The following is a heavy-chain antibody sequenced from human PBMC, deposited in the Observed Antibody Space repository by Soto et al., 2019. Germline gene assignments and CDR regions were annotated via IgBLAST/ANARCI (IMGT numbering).Heavy chain of an antibody. D-gene: IGHD3-22*01. J-gene: IGHJ4*02. CDR1: GFTVSSNY. CDR2: IYSGGST. V-gene: IGHV3-53*01. Sequence: GGSLRLSCAASGFTVSSNYMSWVRQAPGKGLEWVSVIYSGGSTYYADSVKGRFTISRDNSKNTLYLQMSSLRAEDTAVYYCATGSSGYYYFDYWGQGTLVTVSS. CDR3: ATGSSGYYYFDY.